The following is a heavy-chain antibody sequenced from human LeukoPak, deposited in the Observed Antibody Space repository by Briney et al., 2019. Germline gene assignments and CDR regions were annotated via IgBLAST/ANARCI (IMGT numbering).Heavy chain of an antibody. D-gene: IGHD6-13*01. CDR1: GFTFSNYD. V-gene: IGHV3-13*01. J-gene: IGHJ6*02. CDR3: AREISGAAGGHYYYGVDV. CDR2: IGGGGDT. Sequence: GGSLRLSCAASGFTFSNYDFHWVRQVTEKGLEWVSAIGGGGDTYYSASVEGRFTISRENGKNSLFLQMNSLRDGDTAVYYCAREISGAAGGHYYYGVDVWGQGTTVIVSS.